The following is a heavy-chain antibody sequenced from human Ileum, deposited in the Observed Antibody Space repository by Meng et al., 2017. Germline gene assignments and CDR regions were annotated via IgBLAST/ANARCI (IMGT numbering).Heavy chain of an antibody. CDR3: ATSGGGFDY. Sequence: QVQLVQSGSELKKPGASVKVSCKASRYTFINYDINWVRQAPGQGLEWMGWINTNTGNPTYAQGFTGRFVFSLDTSVNTAHLQISTLTAEDTAVYYCATSGGGFDYWGQGALVTVSS. D-gene: IGHD1-26*01. CDR2: INTNTGNP. CDR1: RYTFINYD. J-gene: IGHJ4*02. V-gene: IGHV7-4-1*02.